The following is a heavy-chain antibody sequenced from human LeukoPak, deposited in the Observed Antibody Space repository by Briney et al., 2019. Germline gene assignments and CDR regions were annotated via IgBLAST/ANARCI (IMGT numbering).Heavy chain of an antibody. J-gene: IGHJ4*02. CDR3: AKDSIAAAGTIDY. D-gene: IGHD6-13*01. CDR1: GFTFDDYA. CDR2: ISWNSGSI. V-gene: IGHV3-9*01. Sequence: GGSLRLSCAASGFTFDDYAMHGVRHAPGKGLEWVSGISWNSGSIGYADSVKGRFTISRDSAKNSLYLQMNSLRAEDTAFYYCAKDSIAAAGTIDYWGQGTLVPVSS.